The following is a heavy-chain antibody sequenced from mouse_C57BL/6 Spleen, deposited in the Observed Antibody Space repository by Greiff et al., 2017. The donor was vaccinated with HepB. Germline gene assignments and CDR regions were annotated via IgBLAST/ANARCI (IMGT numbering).Heavy chain of an antibody. CDR2: ILPGSGST. D-gene: IGHD2-3*01. CDR3: ASKTMVTYAMDY. CDR1: GYTFTGYW. V-gene: IGHV1-9*01. J-gene: IGHJ4*01. Sequence: VQLQQSGAELMKPGASVKLSCKATGYTFTGYWIEWVKQMPGQGLEWIGEILPGSGSTNYNEKFKGKATFTADTSSNTVYMQISSLTTEDSASYYCASKTMVTYAMDYWGHGTSVSVST.